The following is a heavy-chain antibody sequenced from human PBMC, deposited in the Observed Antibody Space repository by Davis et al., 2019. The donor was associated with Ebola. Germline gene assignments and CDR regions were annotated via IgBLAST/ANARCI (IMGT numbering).Heavy chain of an antibody. Sequence: GGSLRLSCAASGFTSAMHWVRQTTGKGLEWVAFISADGSNTYYTDSVKGRFTISRDNYKNTVFLQMNSLRPEDTALYYCARGLWDYYGSGLPKYFDIWGQGTSVTVSS. V-gene: IGHV3-30*19. J-gene: IGHJ4*02. D-gene: IGHD3-10*01. CDR3: ARGLWDYYGSGLPKYFDI. CDR1: GFTSA. CDR2: ISADGSNT.